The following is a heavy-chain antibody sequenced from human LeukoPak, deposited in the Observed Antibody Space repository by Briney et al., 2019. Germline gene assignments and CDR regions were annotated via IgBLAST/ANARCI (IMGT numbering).Heavy chain of an antibody. D-gene: IGHD5-12*01. V-gene: IGHV4-39*01. CDR1: GDSISTSNSY. J-gene: IGHJ4*02. CDR3: ARLESGSEDY. CDR2: IYYSGNT. Sequence: SETLPLTCTVSGDSISTSNSYWGWIRQPPGKGLEWIGSIYYSGNTYYNASLKSRVTISVDTSKNQFSLKLTSVTAADTAVYYCARLESGSEDYWGQGTLVTVSS.